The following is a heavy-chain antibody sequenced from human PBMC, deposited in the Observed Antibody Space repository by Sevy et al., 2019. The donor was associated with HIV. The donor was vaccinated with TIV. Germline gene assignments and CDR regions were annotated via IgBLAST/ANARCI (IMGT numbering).Heavy chain of an antibody. CDR1: GLSLSTAGVG. Sequence: SGPTLVKPTQTLTLTCTFSGLSLSTAGVGVGWIRQPPGKALECLALIYWDEDKRYRTSLRSRLTINKDTSKNQVVLTMTNMDPVDTATYYCVHSRMRGNGMDVWGQGTTVTVSS. J-gene: IGHJ6*02. CDR3: VHSRMRGNGMDV. V-gene: IGHV2-5*02. CDR2: IYWDEDK.